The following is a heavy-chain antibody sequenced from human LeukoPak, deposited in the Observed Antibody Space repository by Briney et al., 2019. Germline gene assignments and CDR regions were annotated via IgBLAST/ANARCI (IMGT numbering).Heavy chain of an antibody. CDR1: GGSFSGYY. V-gene: IGHV4-34*01. D-gene: IGHD6-19*01. Sequence: SETLSLTCAVYGGSFSGYYWSWIRQPPGKGLEWIGEINHSGSTNYNPSLKSRVTISVDTSKNQFSLKLSSVTAADTAVYYCARHDEGSGWYRSYTDLWGRGTLVIVSS. CDR3: ARHDEGSGWYRSYTDL. CDR2: INHSGST. J-gene: IGHJ2*01.